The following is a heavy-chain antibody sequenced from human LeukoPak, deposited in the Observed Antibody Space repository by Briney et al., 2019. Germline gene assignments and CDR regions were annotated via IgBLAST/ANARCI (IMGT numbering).Heavy chain of an antibody. CDR2: ISGSGDNT. CDR3: AKGSYYDSSGSFYLDY. CDR1: GFTFSSYA. Sequence: PGGSLRLSCAASGFTFSSYAMSWVRQAPGKGLEWVSGISGSGDNTYYADSVKGRFTISRDNSKNTLYVQVNSLGTEDTAAYYCAKGSYYDSSGSFYLDYWGQGTLVTASS. D-gene: IGHD3-22*01. J-gene: IGHJ4*02. V-gene: IGHV3-23*01.